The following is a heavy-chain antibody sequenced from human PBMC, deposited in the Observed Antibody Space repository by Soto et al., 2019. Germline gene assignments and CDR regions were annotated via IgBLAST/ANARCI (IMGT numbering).Heavy chain of an antibody. V-gene: IGHV4-30-2*01. CDR2: IYHSGST. J-gene: IGHJ5*02. Sequence: PSETLSLTCAVSGGSISSGGYSWSWIRQPPGKGLEWIGYIYHSGSTYYNPSLKSRVTISVDRSKNQFSLKLSSVTAADTAVYYCARAHLFWSRLNGFDPWGQGTLVSGSS. CDR1: GGSISSGGYS. D-gene: IGHD3-3*01. CDR3: ARAHLFWSRLNGFDP.